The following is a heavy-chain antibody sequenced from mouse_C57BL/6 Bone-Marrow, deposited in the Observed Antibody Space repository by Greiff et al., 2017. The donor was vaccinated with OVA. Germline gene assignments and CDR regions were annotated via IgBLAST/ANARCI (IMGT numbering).Heavy chain of an antibody. V-gene: IGHV5-12*01. CDR3: ARQGRPSHFDY. CDR2: ISNGGGST. J-gene: IGHJ2*01. Sequence: EVQGVESGGGLVQPGGSLKLSCAASGFTFSDYYMYWVRQTPEKRLEWVAYISNGGGSTYYPDTVKGRFTISRDNAKNTLYLQMSRLKSEDTAMYYCARQGRPSHFDYWGQGTTLTVSS. D-gene: IGHD6-1*01. CDR1: GFTFSDYY.